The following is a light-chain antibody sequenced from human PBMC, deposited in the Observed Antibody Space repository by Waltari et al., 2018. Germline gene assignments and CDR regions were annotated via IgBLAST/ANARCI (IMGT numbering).Light chain of an antibody. V-gene: IGKV3-20*01. Sequence: ENVLTQSPDTLSLSPGERATLSCRASQTVSKDYLSWYQQKPGQPPRLLIYGVSNRATGIPDRFSGSWSGTDFTLTINRLEPEDFAVYYCQQYDRSPRTFGQGTQVDIK. CDR3: QQYDRSPRT. J-gene: IGKJ1*01. CDR1: QTVSKDY. CDR2: GVS.